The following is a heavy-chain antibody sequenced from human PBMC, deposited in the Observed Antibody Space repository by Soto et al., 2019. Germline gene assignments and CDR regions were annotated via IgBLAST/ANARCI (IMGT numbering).Heavy chain of an antibody. Sequence: QVQLVESGGGLVRPGESLRLSCAGSGFSFSDHYMSWIRQAPGKGPEWISFIDSTGSVKYYADSVKGRFTISRDNAKNSMYLQMNSLRAEDAAIYYCTTSQCGGARCYKGTCYHYGMEVWGQGTTVIVSS. CDR1: GFSFSDHY. V-gene: IGHV3-11*01. J-gene: IGHJ6*02. CDR3: TTSQCGGARCYKGTCYHYGMEV. D-gene: IGHD2-21*01. CDR2: IDSTGSVK.